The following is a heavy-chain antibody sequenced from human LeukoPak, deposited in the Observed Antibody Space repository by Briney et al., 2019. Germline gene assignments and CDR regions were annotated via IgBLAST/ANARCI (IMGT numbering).Heavy chain of an antibody. D-gene: IGHD2-8*01. Sequence: GGYLRLYCAAYGFTCGNFAMGWVSPGPRKGLEWVIAISGSGASTSYAESVKGRFTISRDDCKGSLYLQRHSLRAAARAVSYCAKDYRYAMGAPGGQYSLFYRWAQGTRVTVSS. CDR3: AKDYRYAMGAPGGQYSLFYR. CDR2: ISGSGAST. CDR1: GFTCGNFA. V-gene: IGHV3-23*01. J-gene: IGHJ5*02.